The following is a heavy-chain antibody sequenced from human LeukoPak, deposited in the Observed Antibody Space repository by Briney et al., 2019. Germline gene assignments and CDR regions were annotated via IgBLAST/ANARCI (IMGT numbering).Heavy chain of an antibody. V-gene: IGHV1-69*13. J-gene: IGHJ4*02. D-gene: IGHD3-10*01. CDR3: ALAITMVRGVIDY. CDR2: IIPIFGTA. CDR1: GGTFSSYA. Sequence: PRASVKVSCKASGGTFSSYAISWVRQAPGQGLEWMGGIIPIFGTANYAQKFQGRVTITADESTSTAYMELSSLRSEDTAVYYCALAITMVRGVIDYWGQGTLVTVSS.